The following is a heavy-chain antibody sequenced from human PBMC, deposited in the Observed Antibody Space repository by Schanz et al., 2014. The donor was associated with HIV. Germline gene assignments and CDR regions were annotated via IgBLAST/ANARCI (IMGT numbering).Heavy chain of an antibody. CDR2: ISWNSGSK. CDR3: VKDSGTMISGTRWFDP. CDR1: GFFLDDYA. D-gene: IGHD3-16*01. V-gene: IGHV3-9*01. Sequence: EVQLVESGGGLVQPGRSLRLSCATSGFFLDDYAMHWVRQAPGKGLEWVSGISWNSGSKGYAESVKGRFTISRDNAKNSLYLQMNSLRGEDTALYYCVKDSGTMISGTRWFDPWGQGSLVTVSS. J-gene: IGHJ5*02.